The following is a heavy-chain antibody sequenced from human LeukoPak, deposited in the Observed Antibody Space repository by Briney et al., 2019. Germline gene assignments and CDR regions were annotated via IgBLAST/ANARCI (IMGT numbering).Heavy chain of an antibody. D-gene: IGHD3-3*01. CDR2: IYDGGTT. V-gene: IGHV3-53*01. J-gene: IGHJ4*02. Sequence: GGSLRLSCAASGFTVSSTHMSWVRQAPGKGLEWVSIIYDGGTTNYADSVKGRFTISRDTSKNTLFLQMNSLRAEVTAVYYCARATGNYDLGWGQGTLVTVS. CDR3: ARATGNYDLG. CDR1: GFTVSSTH.